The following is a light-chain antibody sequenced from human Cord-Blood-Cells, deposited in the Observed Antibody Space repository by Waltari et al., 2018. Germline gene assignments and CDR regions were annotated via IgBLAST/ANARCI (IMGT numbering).Light chain of an antibody. CDR2: EDS. Sequence: SYELTQPPSVSVSPGQTARITCSGDALPKTYAYWYQQKSGQAPVPVIYEDSKRPSGIPGRFSGSSSGTMATLTISGAQVEDEADYYCYSTDSSGNHRVFGGGTKLTVL. J-gene: IGLJ3*02. V-gene: IGLV3-10*01. CDR3: YSTDSSGNHRV. CDR1: ALPKTY.